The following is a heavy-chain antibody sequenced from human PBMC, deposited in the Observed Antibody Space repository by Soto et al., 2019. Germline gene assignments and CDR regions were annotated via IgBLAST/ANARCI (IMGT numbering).Heavy chain of an antibody. CDR1: GGSISSYY. V-gene: IGHV4-59*01. D-gene: IGHD5-12*01. Sequence: SETLSLTCAVSGGSISSYYWSWIRQPPGKGLEWIGYIYYSGSTNYNPSLKSRVTISVDMSKNQFSLKLSSVTAADTAVYYCARDSSGYDLYYYYYYMDVWGKGTTVTVSS. J-gene: IGHJ6*03. CDR3: ARDSSGYDLYYYYYYMDV. CDR2: IYYSGST.